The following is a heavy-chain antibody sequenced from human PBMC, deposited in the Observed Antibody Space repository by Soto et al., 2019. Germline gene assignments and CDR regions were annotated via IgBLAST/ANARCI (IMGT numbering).Heavy chain of an antibody. D-gene: IGHD3-9*01. CDR2: IYYSGST. Sequence: QVQLQESGPGLVKPSQTLSLTCTVSGGSISSDDYYWSWIRQHPGRGLEWIGYIYYSGSTYYHPSLKSRVSMSVDTSKNQFSLNLSSVTAAATAVYYCARERNYALLTGSLDYWGQGTLVTVSS. J-gene: IGHJ4*02. V-gene: IGHV4-31*03. CDR1: GGSISSDDYY. CDR3: ARERNYALLTGSLDY.